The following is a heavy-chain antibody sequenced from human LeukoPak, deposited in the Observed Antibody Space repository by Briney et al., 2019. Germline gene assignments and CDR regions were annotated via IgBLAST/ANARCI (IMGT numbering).Heavy chain of an antibody. Sequence: GGSLRLSRAASGFTFSSHWMHWVRQAPEEGLVGVAHINADGSGTYYAASVKGRFTISRDNAKNTLYLQMHSLTAEDTAVYYCVRGALRDCSYTSCTRGNWFDPWGQGTLVTVSS. CDR2: INADGSGT. V-gene: IGHV3-74*01. D-gene: IGHD2-2*01. CDR3: VRGALRDCSYTSCTRGNWFDP. CDR1: GFTFSSHW. J-gene: IGHJ5*02.